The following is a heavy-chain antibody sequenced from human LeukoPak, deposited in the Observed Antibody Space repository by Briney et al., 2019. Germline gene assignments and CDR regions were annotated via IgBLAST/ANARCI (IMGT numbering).Heavy chain of an antibody. CDR2: IYYSGST. CDR3: ARSGRRFGQSIAAAGAKLNWFDP. J-gene: IGHJ5*02. Sequence: SETLSLTCTVSGCSISSYYWSWIRQPPGKGLEWIGYIYYSGSTNYNPSLKSRVTISVDTSKNQFSLKLSSVTAADTAVYYCARSGRRFGQSIAAAGAKLNWFDPWGQGTLVTVSS. D-gene: IGHD6-13*01. CDR1: GCSISSYY. V-gene: IGHV4-59*01.